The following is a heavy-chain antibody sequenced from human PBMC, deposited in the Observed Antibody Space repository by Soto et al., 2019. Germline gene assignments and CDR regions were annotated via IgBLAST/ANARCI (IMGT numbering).Heavy chain of an antibody. J-gene: IGHJ4*02. Sequence: SETLSLTCTVSGDSISDNYWSWIRQPPGKGLEWIGYIYYSGSTNYNPSLKSRVTISVDTSKNQFSLKLSSVTAADTAVYYCARRYGGTFDYWGQGTLVTVSS. CDR2: IYYSGST. CDR1: GDSISDNY. CDR3: ARRYGGTFDY. V-gene: IGHV4-59*08. D-gene: IGHD2-15*01.